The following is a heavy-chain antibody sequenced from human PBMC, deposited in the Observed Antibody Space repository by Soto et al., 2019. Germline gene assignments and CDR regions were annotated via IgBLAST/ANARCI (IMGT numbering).Heavy chain of an antibody. J-gene: IGHJ3*02. Sequence: HTLSLTCAISGDSVSSNSAAWNWIRQSPSRGLEWLGRTYYRSKWYNDYAVSVKSRITINPDTSKNQFSLQLNSVTPEDTAVYYCAREYCSGGSCYPAGLDAFDIWGQGTMVTVSS. CDR1: GDSVSSNSAA. CDR3: AREYCSGGSCYPAGLDAFDI. D-gene: IGHD2-15*01. V-gene: IGHV6-1*01. CDR2: TYYRSKWYN.